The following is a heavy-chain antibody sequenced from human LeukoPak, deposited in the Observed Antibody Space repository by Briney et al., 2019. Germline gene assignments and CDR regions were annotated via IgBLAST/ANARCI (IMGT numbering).Heavy chain of an antibody. J-gene: IGHJ4*02. Sequence: SETLSLTCAVYGGSFSGYYWSWIRQPPGKGLEWIGEINHSGSTNYNPSLKSRVTISVDTSKNQFSLKLSSVTAADTAVYFCARVDGYNYRGDYWGQGTLVTVSS. CDR1: GGSFSGYY. D-gene: IGHD5-24*01. CDR2: INHSGST. CDR3: ARVDGYNYRGDY. V-gene: IGHV4-34*01.